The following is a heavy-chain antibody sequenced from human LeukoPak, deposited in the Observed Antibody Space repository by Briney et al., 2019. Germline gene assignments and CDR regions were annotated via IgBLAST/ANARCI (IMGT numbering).Heavy chain of an antibody. V-gene: IGHV4-61*08. CDR3: ARAGQYYYGSGALDY. Sequence: SETLSLTCTVSGGSISSGGYYWSWIRQPPGKGLEWIGYIYYSGSTNYNPSLKSRVTISVDTSKNQFSLKLSSVTAADTAVYYCARAGQYYYGSGALDYWGQGTLVTVSS. CDR2: IYYSGST. J-gene: IGHJ4*02. D-gene: IGHD3-10*01. CDR1: GGSISSGGYY.